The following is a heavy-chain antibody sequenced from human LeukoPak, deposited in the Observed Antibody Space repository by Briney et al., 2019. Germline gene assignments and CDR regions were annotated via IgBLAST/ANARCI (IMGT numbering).Heavy chain of an antibody. CDR3: ARESGDGSGSYDY. J-gene: IGHJ4*02. V-gene: IGHV1-2*06. Sequence: ASVKVSCKASGYTFTGYYIHWVRQAPGQGLEWLGRINPNSGGTNYAQKFQGRVTMTRDTSINTAYMELSSLRSDDTAVYYCARESGDGSGSYDYWGQETLVTVSS. CDR2: INPNSGGT. CDR1: GYTFTGYY. D-gene: IGHD3-10*01.